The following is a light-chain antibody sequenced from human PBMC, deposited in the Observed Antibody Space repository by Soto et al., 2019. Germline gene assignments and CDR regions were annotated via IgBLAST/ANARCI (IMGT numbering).Light chain of an antibody. J-gene: IGKJ1*01. V-gene: IGKV3-20*01. Sequence: EIVLTQSPGTLSVSPGERATLSCRASQTISSNYLAWYQQKPGQAPSLLIYGTSSRATGIPDRFSGSGSGTDLTLTISSLDPEDSVIYYWSQYGSSTFGEGTKVEIK. CDR3: SQYGSST. CDR2: GTS. CDR1: QTISSNY.